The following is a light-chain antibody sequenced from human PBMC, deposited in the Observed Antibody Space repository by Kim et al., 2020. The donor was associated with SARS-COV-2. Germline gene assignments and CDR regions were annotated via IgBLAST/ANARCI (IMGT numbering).Light chain of an antibody. CDR2: AAS. V-gene: IGKV1-39*01. Sequence: DIQMTQSPSSLSASVGDRVTITCRAGQSISSYLNWYQQKPGKAPKLLIYAASSLQSGVPSRFSGSGSGTDFTLTISSLQPEDFATYYCQQSYSTPRGPFTFGPGTKVDIK. CDR3: QQSYSTPRGPFT. J-gene: IGKJ3*01. CDR1: QSISSY.